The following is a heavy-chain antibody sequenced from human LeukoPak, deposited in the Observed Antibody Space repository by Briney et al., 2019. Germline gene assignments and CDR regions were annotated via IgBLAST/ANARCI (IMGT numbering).Heavy chain of an antibody. J-gene: IGHJ4*02. CDR2: ISSSSSYI. V-gene: IGHV3-21*01. D-gene: IGHD3-16*01. CDR1: GFTFSSYS. Sequence: KSGGSLRLYCAASGFTFSSYSMNWVRQAPGKGLEWVSSISSSSSYIYYADSVKGRFTISRDNAKNSLYLQMNSLRAEDTAVYYCARDAITFGGATFDYWGQGTLVTVSS. CDR3: ARDAITFGGATFDY.